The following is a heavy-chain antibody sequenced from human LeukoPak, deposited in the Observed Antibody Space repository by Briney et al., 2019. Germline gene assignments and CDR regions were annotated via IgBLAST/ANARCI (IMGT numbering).Heavy chain of an antibody. J-gene: IGHJ6*03. CDR3: ARDLDRQEHLTNYQYYVDV. CDR1: EYTFSGYY. V-gene: IGHV1-2*02. CDR2: IDPNSGGT. D-gene: IGHD2-2*03. Sequence: ASVKVSCKTSEYTFSGYYIHWVRQAPGQGLEWMGWIDPNSGGTKYTEKFQGRVTMSRDKSITTAYMELSRLRYDDTAVYYCARDLDRQEHLTNYQYYVDVWGKGTSVTVSS.